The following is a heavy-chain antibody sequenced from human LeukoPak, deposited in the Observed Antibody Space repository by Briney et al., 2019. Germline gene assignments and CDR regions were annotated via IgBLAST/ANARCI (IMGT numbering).Heavy chain of an antibody. CDR1: GGSISSGDYY. V-gene: IGHV4-30-4*08. CDR3: ARLPLLDCSGGSCQYYYYYYGMDV. J-gene: IGHJ6*02. Sequence: SQTLSLTCTVSGGSISSGDYYWSWIRQPPGKGLEWIGYIYYSGSTYYNPSLKSRVTISVDTSKNQFSLKLSSVTAADTAVYYCARLPLLDCSGGSCQYYYYYYGMDVWGQGTTVTVSS. CDR2: IYYSGST. D-gene: IGHD2-15*01.